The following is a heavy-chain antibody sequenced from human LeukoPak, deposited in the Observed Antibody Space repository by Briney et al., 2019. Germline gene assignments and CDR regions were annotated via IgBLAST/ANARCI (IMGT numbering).Heavy chain of an antibody. V-gene: IGHV4-39*01. Sequence: PSETLSLTCTVSGGSISSSSYYWGWIRQPPGKGLEWIGSIYYSGSTYYNPSLKSRVTFSVDTSKNQFSLKVSSVTAADTAVYYCARFRPSTLVLDYWGQGTLVTASS. CDR3: ARFRPSTLVLDY. CDR2: IYYSGST. J-gene: IGHJ4*02. D-gene: IGHD6-13*01. CDR1: GGSISSSSYY.